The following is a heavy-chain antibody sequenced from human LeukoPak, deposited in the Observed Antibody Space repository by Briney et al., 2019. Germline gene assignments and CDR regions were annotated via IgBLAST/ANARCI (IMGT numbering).Heavy chain of an antibody. CDR2: IIPMFGAA. J-gene: IGHJ6*03. CDR3: ATEGPNYYMDV. V-gene: IGHV1-69*05. CDR1: GGTFSKFG. Sequence: GASVKVSCKASGGTFSKFGIIWVRQAPGEGLEWMGGIIPMFGAANYAQKFQGRVTITTDESTTTAHMELISLTSDDTAVYFCATEGPNYYMDVWGKGTTVTVSS.